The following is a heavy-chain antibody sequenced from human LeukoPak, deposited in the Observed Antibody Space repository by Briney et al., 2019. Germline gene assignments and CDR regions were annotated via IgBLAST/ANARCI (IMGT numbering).Heavy chain of an antibody. Sequence: GGSLRLSCAASGFTFSSYGMHWVRQAPGKGLEWVAFIRYDGSNKYYADSVKGRFTISRDNSKNTLYLQMNSLRAEDTAVYYCANLYGGNAGYAFDIWGQGTMVTVS. J-gene: IGHJ3*02. CDR3: ANLYGGNAGYAFDI. V-gene: IGHV3-30*02. CDR2: IRYDGSNK. CDR1: GFTFSSYG. D-gene: IGHD4-23*01.